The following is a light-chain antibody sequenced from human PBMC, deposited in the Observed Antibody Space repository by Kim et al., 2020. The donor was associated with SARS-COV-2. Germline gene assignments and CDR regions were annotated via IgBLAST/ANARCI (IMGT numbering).Light chain of an antibody. J-gene: IGLJ2*01. V-gene: IGLV2-23*02. Sequence: QSITISGTGTSSDVGNYNLVSWYRQRPGKAPKLIIFEVSKRPSGVSDRFSASKSGDTASRTISGLQAEDEGDYYCCSYAGSRTFVVFGGGTQLTVL. CDR3: CSYAGSRTFVV. CDR1: SSDVGNYNL. CDR2: EVS.